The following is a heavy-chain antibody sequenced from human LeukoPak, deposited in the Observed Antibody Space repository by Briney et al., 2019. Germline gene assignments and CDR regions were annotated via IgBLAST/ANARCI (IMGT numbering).Heavy chain of an antibody. CDR2: IYYSGNN. V-gene: IGHV4-39*01. J-gene: IGHJ5*02. CDR1: GGSISDSSYF. D-gene: IGHD2-15*01. Sequence: SETLSLTCTVSGGSISDSSYFWGWLRQPPGKGLEWIGNIYYSGNNYYNPSLNSRIIISVDTSKNQFSLKMSSVTAADTAVYYCARQRIYCSGSTCYSGVANWFDPWGQGTLVTVSS. CDR3: ARQRIYCSGSTCYSGVANWFDP.